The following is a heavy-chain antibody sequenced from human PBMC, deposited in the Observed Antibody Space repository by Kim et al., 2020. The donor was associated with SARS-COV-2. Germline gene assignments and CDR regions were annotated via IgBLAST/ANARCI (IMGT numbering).Heavy chain of an antibody. D-gene: IGHD1-26*01. V-gene: IGHV3-23*01. Sequence: ADAVKGRFTISRDNSKNTLYLQMNSLRAEDTAVYYCAKEAALVGARSNFDYWGQGTLVTVSS. J-gene: IGHJ4*02. CDR3: AKEAALVGARSNFDY.